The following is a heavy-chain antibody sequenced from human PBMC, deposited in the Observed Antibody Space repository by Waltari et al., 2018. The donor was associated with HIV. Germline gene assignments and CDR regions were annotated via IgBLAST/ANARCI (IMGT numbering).Heavy chain of an antibody. Sequence: QVQLVQSGAEVKKPGSSLQVSCQASGGTFTSWVRQAPGQGLQWMGGIIPLLGIPSYAQNFQGRVSITADEVTSTVYLELTSLRSDDTAVYFCARDGDHDSSGYLASWGQGALVTVSS. D-gene: IGHD3-22*01. J-gene: IGHJ4*02. CDR1: GGTFTS. CDR3: ARDGDHDSSGYLAS. CDR2: IIPLLGIP. V-gene: IGHV1-69*04.